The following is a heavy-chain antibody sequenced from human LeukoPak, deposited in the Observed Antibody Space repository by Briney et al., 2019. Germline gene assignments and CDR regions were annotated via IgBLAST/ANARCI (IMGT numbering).Heavy chain of an antibody. CDR3: ARGASNRFDY. V-gene: IGHV3-74*01. J-gene: IGHJ4*02. D-gene: IGHD1-14*01. CDR2: IYTDGSST. Sequence: PGGSLRLSCAASGFTFSNYAMHWVRQAPGKGLVWVSRIYTDGSSTNYADSVKGRFTISRDNAKNTLFLQMNSLRAEDTAVYYCARGASNRFDYWGQGTLVTVSS. CDR1: GFTFSNYA.